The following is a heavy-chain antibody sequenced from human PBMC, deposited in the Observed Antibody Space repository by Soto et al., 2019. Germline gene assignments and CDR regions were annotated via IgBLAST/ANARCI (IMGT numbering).Heavy chain of an antibody. CDR2: IIPIFGTA. CDR3: ASLLRGYSGTGDY. Sequence: QVQLVQSGAEVKKPGSSVKVSCKASGGTFSSYAISWVRQAPGQGLEWMGGIIPIFGTAKYAQKFQGRVTSTADESTSSAYMDLSSLTSEYTAVYYCASLLRGYSGTGDYWGQGTLVTVSS. J-gene: IGHJ4*02. CDR1: GGTFSSYA. D-gene: IGHD5-12*01. V-gene: IGHV1-69*12.